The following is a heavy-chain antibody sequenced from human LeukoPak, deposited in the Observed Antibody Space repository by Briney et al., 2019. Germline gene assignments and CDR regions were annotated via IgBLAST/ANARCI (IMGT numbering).Heavy chain of an antibody. D-gene: IGHD3-3*01. CDR2: IYSGDSDT. V-gene: IGHV5-51*01. Sequence: GGSLQISGQGSGSPFTSYWTGWVRQVPGKGLEWMGIIYSGDSDTRYSTSFQGQVILSAYTSTSTAYLQWSSLKASDTAMYYCARRSRTIVGVADVWFDPWGQGTLVTVSS. J-gene: IGHJ5*02. CDR1: GSPFTSYW. CDR3: ARRSRTIVGVADVWFDP.